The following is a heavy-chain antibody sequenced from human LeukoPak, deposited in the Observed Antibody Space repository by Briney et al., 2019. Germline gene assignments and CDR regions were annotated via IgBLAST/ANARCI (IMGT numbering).Heavy chain of an antibody. CDR3: ATTRLVPLYYYGMDV. CDR1: GYSLTELS. J-gene: IGHJ6*02. V-gene: IGHV1-24*01. Sequence: ASVKVSCKVSGYSLTELSIHWVRQAPGKGLEWMGCIGPGDGETNYAQKFQGGVTMTEDTSTDTAYMELSSLRSDDTAVYYCATTRLVPLYYYGMDVWGQGTTVAVSS. CDR2: IGPGDGET. D-gene: IGHD3-9*01.